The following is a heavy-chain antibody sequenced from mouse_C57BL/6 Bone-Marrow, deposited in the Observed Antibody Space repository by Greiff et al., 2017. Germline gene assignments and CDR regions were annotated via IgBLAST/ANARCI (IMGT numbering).Heavy chain of an antibody. D-gene: IGHD1-1*01. V-gene: IGHV1-26*01. CDR3: AREGITTVVEDY. J-gene: IGHJ2*01. CDR1: GYTFTDYY. Sequence: VQLQQSGPELVKPGASVKISCKASGYTFTDYYMNWVKQSHGKSLEWIGDINPNNGGTSYNQKFKGKAILTVDKSSSTAYMELRSLTSEDSAVYYCAREGITTVVEDYWGQGTTLTVSS. CDR2: INPNNGGT.